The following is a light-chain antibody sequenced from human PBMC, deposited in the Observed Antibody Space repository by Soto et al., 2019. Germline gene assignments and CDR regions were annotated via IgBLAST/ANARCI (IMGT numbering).Light chain of an antibody. V-gene: IGKV3-20*01. J-gene: IGKJ5*01. Sequence: EIVLTQSPGTLSLSPGDRATLSCRAIQSITNNYLAWYQQKPGQAPRLLIYGASIRATGIPDRFSGSGSETDFTLTISRLEPEDFALYYCQQYGSSAPITFGQGTRLEIK. CDR2: GAS. CDR3: QQYGSSAPIT. CDR1: QSITNNY.